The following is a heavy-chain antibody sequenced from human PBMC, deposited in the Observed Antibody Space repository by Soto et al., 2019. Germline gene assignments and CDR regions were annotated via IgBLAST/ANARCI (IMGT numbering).Heavy chain of an antibody. Sequence: HPGGSLRLSCAASGFTFSSYGMHWVRQAPGKGLEWVAVISYDGSNKYYADSVKGRFTISRDNSKNTLYLQMNSLRAEDTAVYYCAKDSTEMATMVDYWGQGTLVTVSS. V-gene: IGHV3-30*18. CDR3: AKDSTEMATMVDY. D-gene: IGHD5-12*01. CDR1: GFTFSSYG. J-gene: IGHJ4*02. CDR2: ISYDGSNK.